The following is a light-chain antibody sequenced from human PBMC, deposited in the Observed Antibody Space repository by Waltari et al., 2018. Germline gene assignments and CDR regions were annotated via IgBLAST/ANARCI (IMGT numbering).Light chain of an antibody. V-gene: IGKV1-5*03. CDR2: KAS. CDR1: QSISTS. J-gene: IGKJ2*01. Sequence: DIQMTQSPSTLSASVGDRVTITCRASQSISTSLAWYQQRPGKAPKLLIYKASTLENEVPSRFSGSGSGTEFTLTISSLQPDDFVTYYCQQFDSYPVTFGQGTKVEIK. CDR3: QQFDSYPVT.